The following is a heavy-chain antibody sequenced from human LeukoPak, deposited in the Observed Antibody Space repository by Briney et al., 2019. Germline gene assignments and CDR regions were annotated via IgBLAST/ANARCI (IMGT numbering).Heavy chain of an antibody. V-gene: IGHV4-59*01. CDR1: GGSISSYY. J-gene: IGHJ3*02. CDR3: ARDTGGFDI. Sequence: SETLSLTCTVSGGSISSYYWSWIRQPPGKGLEWIGSISYSGSTNYNPSLESRVTISVDTSKNQISLKLSSVTAADTAIYYCARDTGGFDIWGQGAMVTVSS. D-gene: IGHD2-15*01. CDR2: ISYSGST.